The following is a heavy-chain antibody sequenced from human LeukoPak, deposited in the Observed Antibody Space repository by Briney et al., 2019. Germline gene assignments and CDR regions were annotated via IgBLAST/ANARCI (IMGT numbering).Heavy chain of an antibody. V-gene: IGHV1-69*05. CDR2: IIPIFGTA. J-gene: IGHJ5*02. CDR1: GGTFSSYA. D-gene: IGHD2-2*01. CDR3: ARPRCSSTSCYSGEDWFDP. Sequence: SVRVSCKASGGTFSSYAISWVRQAPGQGLEWMGRIIPIFGTANYAQKFQGRVTIITDESTSTAYMELSSLRSEDTAVYYCARPRCSSTSCYSGEDWFDPWGQGTLVTVSS.